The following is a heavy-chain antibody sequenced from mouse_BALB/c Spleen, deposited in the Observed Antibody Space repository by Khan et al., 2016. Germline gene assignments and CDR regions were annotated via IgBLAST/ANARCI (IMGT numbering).Heavy chain of an antibody. J-gene: IGHJ4*01. CDR2: ISYDGSN. Sequence: EVQLQESGPGLVKPSQSLSLTCSVTGYSITSGYFWNWIRQFPGNHLEWMGYISYDGSNNYNPSLKNRISIARDTPKNQFFLKLNSVTTEDTATSYCAGLRRVYEMDYWGQGTSVTVSS. CDR1: GYSITSGYF. CDR3: AGLRRVYEMDY. V-gene: IGHV3-6*02. D-gene: IGHD2-4*01.